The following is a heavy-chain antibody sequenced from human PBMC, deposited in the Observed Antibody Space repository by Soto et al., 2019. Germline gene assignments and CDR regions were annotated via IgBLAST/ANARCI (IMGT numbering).Heavy chain of an antibody. D-gene: IGHD6-13*01. CDR1: GFTFSSFW. CDR3: ARDPGVAAAGTVGYFDY. CDR2: IKQDGTAK. J-gene: IGHJ4*02. V-gene: IGHV3-7*01. Sequence: PGGSLRLSCVASGFTFSSFWMSWVRQAPGKGLEWVANIKQDGTAKQYVESVKGRFTISRDNAKNSLYLEMNSLSAEDTAVYYCARDPGVAAAGTVGYFDYWGQGTLVTVS.